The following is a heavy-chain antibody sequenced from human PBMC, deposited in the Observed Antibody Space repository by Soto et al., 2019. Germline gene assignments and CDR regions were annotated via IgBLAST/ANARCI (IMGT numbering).Heavy chain of an antibody. Sequence: SETLSLTCTVSGGSISSSSYYWGWIRQPPGKGLEWIGSIYYSGSTYYNPSLKSRVTISVDTSKNQFSLKLSSVTAADTAVYYCANIVGAYGWFYPWGQGTLVTVSS. J-gene: IGHJ5*02. CDR2: IYYSGST. CDR3: ANIVGAYGWFYP. D-gene: IGHD1-26*01. V-gene: IGHV4-39*01. CDR1: GGSISSSSYY.